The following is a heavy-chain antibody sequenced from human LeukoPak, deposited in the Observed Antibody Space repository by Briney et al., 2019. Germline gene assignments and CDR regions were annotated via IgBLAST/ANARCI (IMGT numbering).Heavy chain of an antibody. D-gene: IGHD6-19*01. V-gene: IGHV3-11*01. Sequence: PGGSLRLSCTASGFTFSDHYMSWIREAPGKGLEWVSYISNNHSPTYYADSVRGRFTISRDNAKNSLYLQMDSLSAEDTAVYYCVRGAGRLADYWGQGTLVTVSS. CDR2: ISNNHSPT. CDR1: GFTFSDHY. CDR3: VRGAGRLADY. J-gene: IGHJ4*02.